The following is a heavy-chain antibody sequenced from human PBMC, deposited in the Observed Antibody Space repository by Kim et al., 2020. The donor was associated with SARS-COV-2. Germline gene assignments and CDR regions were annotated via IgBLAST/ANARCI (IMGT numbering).Heavy chain of an antibody. J-gene: IGHJ2*01. Sequence: GGSLRLSCSASGFTVRDNAMAWVRQAPGKGLEWVSGLVAGGGLAYYTGSVKGRFTISRDNCKNTLNLQVRSLSAEDTALYYCAKEVGESLGEYW. CDR1: GFTVRDNA. CDR2: LVAGGGLA. D-gene: IGHD3-16*01. V-gene: IGHV3-23*01. CDR3: AKEVGESLGEYW.